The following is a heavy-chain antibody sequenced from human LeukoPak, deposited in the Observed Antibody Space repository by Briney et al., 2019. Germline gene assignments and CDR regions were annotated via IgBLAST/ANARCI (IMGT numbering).Heavy chain of an antibody. D-gene: IGHD7-27*01. CDR2: ISSNGGST. CDR1: GFTFDSYS. V-gene: IGHV3-64*01. CDR3: TREGTPGSHDY. J-gene: IGHJ4*02. Sequence: GGSLRLSCATSGFTFDSYSIHWVRQAPGKGLESVSAISSNGGSTYYANSVKGRFTISRDNSKNTLYLQMGSLRAEDMAVYYCTREGTPGSHDYWGQGALVTVSS.